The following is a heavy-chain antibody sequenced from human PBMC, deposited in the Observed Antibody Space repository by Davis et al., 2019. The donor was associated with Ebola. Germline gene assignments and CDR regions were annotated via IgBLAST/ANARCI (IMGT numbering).Heavy chain of an antibody. CDR3: ARHGIITSTRHYMDV. V-gene: IGHV3-7*01. CDR2: INQDGGEK. J-gene: IGHJ6*03. Sequence: PGGSLRLSCAASGFTFSSYFMSWVRQAPGKGQEWVANINQDGGEKNYVDSVKGRFTISRDNAKNSLHLQMSSLRADDTAVYFCARHGIITSTRHYMDVWGKGTTVTVSS. CDR1: GFTFSSYF. D-gene: IGHD2-2*01.